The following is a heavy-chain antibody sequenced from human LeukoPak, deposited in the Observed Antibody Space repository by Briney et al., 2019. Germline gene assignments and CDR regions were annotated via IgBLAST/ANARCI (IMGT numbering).Heavy chain of an antibody. J-gene: IGHJ4*02. D-gene: IGHD2-2*02. CDR3: ARRSGRYCSSTSCYNDY. CDR2: ISSSSSYI. Sequence: GGSLRLSCAASGFTFSSYSMNWVRQAPGKGLEWVSSISSSSSYIYYADSVKGRFTISRDNAKNSLYLQMNSLRAEDTAVYYCARRSGRYCSSTSCYNDYWGQGTLVTVSS. V-gene: IGHV3-21*01. CDR1: GFTFSSYS.